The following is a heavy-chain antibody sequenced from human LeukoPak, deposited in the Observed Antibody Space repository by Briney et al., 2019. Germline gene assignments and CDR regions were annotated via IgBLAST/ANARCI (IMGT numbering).Heavy chain of an antibody. Sequence: SETLSLTCTVSGGSISSSSYYWGWIRQPPGEGLEWIGSIYYSGSTYYNPSLKSRVTISVDTSKNQFSLKLSSVTAADTAVYYCARDGIYDFWSGYYWEDIGIFDYWGQGTLVTVSS. CDR1: GGSISSSSYY. CDR2: IYYSGST. J-gene: IGHJ4*02. V-gene: IGHV4-39*07. CDR3: ARDGIYDFWSGYYWEDIGIFDY. D-gene: IGHD3-3*01.